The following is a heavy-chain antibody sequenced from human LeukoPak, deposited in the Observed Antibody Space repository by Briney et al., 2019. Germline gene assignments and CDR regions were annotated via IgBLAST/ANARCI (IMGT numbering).Heavy chain of an antibody. D-gene: IGHD3-22*01. CDR1: GFTFDGYA. CDR2: ISWNSGSI. V-gene: IGHV3-9*01. J-gene: IGHJ4*02. CDR3: ARDGDYYDSSLDAHWPNYFDY. Sequence: SGRSLRLSCAASGFTFDGYAMHWVRQAPGKGLEWVSGISWNSGSIGYADSVKGRFTISRDNAKNSLYLQMNSLRAEDTALYYCARDGDYYDSSLDAHWPNYFDYWGQGTLVTVSS.